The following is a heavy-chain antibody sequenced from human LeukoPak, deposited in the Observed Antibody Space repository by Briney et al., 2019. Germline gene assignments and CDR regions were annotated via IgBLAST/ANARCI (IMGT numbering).Heavy chain of an antibody. V-gene: IGHV3-23*01. D-gene: IGHD6-19*01. CDR3: AKDVSKPVAATFDY. J-gene: IGHJ4*02. Sequence: GGSLRHSRVVSVFTLTSYVMSWVRPPPGRGLEWVSGIGGGGGSTYYADSVQGRFTISRDNSKNTLSLQMNSLRAEDTDVYYCAKDVSKPVAATFDYWGQGTLLTVSS. CDR1: VFTLTSYV. CDR2: IGGGGGST.